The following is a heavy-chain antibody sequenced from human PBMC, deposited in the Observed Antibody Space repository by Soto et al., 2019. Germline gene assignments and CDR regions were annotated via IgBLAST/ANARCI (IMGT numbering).Heavy chain of an antibody. CDR3: ARGXGYFDSSGFPYLYAMDV. CDR2: IKEDGSER. V-gene: IGHV3-7*01. D-gene: IGHD3-22*01. J-gene: IGHJ6*02. Sequence: GGSLRLSCAASGFTFSTYWMSWVRQAPGKGLEWVANIKEDGSERYYVDSVEGRFTISRDNAKNSLYLQMTSLRAEDTALYYCARGXGYFDSSGFPYLYAMDVWGQGTTVTVSS. CDR1: GFTFSTYW.